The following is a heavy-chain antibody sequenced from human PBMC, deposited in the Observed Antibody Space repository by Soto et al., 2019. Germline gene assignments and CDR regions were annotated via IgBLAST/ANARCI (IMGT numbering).Heavy chain of an antibody. Sequence: SETLSLTCAVYGGSFSGYYWSWIRQPPGKGLEWIGEINHSGSTNYNPSLKSRVTISVDTSKNQFSLKLSSVTAADTAVYHCARPNFDWLSDAFDIWGQGTMVTVSS. J-gene: IGHJ3*02. CDR2: INHSGST. CDR3: ARPNFDWLSDAFDI. D-gene: IGHD3-9*01. CDR1: GGSFSGYY. V-gene: IGHV4-34*01.